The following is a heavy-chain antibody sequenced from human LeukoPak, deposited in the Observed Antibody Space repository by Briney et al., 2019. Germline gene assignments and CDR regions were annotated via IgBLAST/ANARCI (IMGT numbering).Heavy chain of an antibody. Sequence: GASVKVSCKASGYTFTSYYMHWVRQAPGQGLEWMGIINPSGGSTSYAQKFQGRVTMTRDMSTSTVYMELNSLRAEDTAVYYCASETSGRLSDAFDIWGQGTMVTVSS. CDR2: INPSGGST. CDR1: GYTFTSYY. D-gene: IGHD6-19*01. J-gene: IGHJ3*02. V-gene: IGHV1-46*01. CDR3: ASETSGRLSDAFDI.